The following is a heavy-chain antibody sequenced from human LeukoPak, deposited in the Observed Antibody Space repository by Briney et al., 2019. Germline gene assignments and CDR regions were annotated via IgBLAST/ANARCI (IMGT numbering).Heavy chain of an antibody. Sequence: GGSLRLSCAPSGFSFTDNPMNWVRQAPGKGLEWISHIRTTAEGAKYAYYADSVKGRVTISRDDGKNTLYLHMNSLRAEDTAVYYCARVAHDSSGYNYGQGALDHWGQGALVTVSS. CDR1: GFSFTDNP. CDR3: ARVAHDSSGYNYGQGALDH. J-gene: IGHJ4*02. D-gene: IGHD3-22*01. CDR2: IRTTAEGAKYA. V-gene: IGHV3-48*01.